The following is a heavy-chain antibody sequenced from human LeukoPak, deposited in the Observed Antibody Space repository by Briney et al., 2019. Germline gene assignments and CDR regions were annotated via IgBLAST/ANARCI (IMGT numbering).Heavy chain of an antibody. V-gene: IGHV4-4*02. CDR2: IYYSGST. D-gene: IGHD1-1*01. J-gene: IGHJ3*02. CDR3: AREPYSPVQGVVAFDI. CDR1: GGSISSSTW. Sequence: SGTLSLTCTVSGGSISSSTWWSWVRQPAGKGLEWIGSIYYSGSTYYNPSLKSRVSISVDTSKNQFSLKLSSVTAADTAVYYCAREPYSPVQGVVAFDIWGQGTMVTVSS.